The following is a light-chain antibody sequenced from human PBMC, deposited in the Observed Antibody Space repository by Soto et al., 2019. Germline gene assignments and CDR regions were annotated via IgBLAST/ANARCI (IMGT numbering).Light chain of an antibody. CDR3: QQYNSYST. Sequence: TQSPSSFSASTGDRVTITCRASQGISSYLAWYQQKPGKAPKLLIYAASALQSGVPSRFSGSGSGTDFTLTISCLQSEDFATYYCQQYNSYSTFGQGTKVDIK. V-gene: IGKV1-8*01. CDR1: QGISSY. CDR2: AAS. J-gene: IGKJ1*01.